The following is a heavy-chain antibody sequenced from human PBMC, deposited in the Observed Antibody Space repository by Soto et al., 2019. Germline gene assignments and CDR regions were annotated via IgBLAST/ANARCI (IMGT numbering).Heavy chain of an antibody. CDR2: IKPDGSEK. CDR1: GFTFSTYW. V-gene: IGHV3-7*01. Sequence: EVQLVESGGVLVQPGGSLRLSCAASGFTFSTYWMSWVRQAPGKGLEWVANIKPDGSEKYYVDSVKGRLTISRDNTKISLYMHMISLRGEGSAVYDCAGDSKEVYSRAPRYIDLWGRGTLVTVSS. D-gene: IGHD6-13*01. J-gene: IGHJ2*01. CDR3: AGDSKEVYSRAPRYIDL.